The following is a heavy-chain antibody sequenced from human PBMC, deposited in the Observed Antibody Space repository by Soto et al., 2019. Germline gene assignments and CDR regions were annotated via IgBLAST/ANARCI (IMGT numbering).Heavy chain of an antibody. J-gene: IGHJ4*02. CDR3: ASDQTIVGGYWSRFFDY. CDR1: GLTSRTFLAYD. V-gene: IGHV3-30*03. CDR2: ISHDGNNK. Sequence: GGSLRLSCAVSGLTSRTFLAYDMHWVRQAPGKGLEWVAVISHDGNNKYYSESVKGRLTISRDNSKKTLYLEMNSLRAEDTAVYYCASDQTIVGGYWSRFFDYWGQGTLVTVSS. D-gene: IGHD3-22*01.